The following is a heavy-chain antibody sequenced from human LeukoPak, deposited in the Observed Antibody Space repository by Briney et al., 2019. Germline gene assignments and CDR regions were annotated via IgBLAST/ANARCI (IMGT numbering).Heavy chain of an antibody. CDR1: GYTFTSYG. CDR3: ARGGYFDWLFPRGYYYYGMDV. V-gene: IGHV1-18*01. CDR2: ISAYNGNT. D-gene: IGHD3-9*01. J-gene: IGHJ6*02. Sequence: ASVKVSCKASGYTFTSYGISWVRQAPGQGLEWMGWISAYNGNTNYAQKLQGRVTMTTDTSTSTAYMELRSLRSDDTAVHYCARGGYFDWLFPRGYYYYGMDVWGQGTTVTVSS.